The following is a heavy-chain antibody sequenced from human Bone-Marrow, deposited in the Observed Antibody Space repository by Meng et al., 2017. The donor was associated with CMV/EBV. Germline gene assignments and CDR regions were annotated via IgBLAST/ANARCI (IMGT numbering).Heavy chain of an antibody. CDR3: ARDTRITGTTGPMRS. D-gene: IGHD1-7*01. CDR2: INPSGGST. J-gene: IGHJ4*02. CDR1: GYTFTSYY. V-gene: IGHV1-46*01. Sequence: GESLKISCKASGYTFTSYYMHWVRQAPGQGLEWMGIINPSGGSTSYAQKFQGRVTMTRDTSTSTVYMELSSLRSEDTAVYYCARDTRITGTTGPMRSWGQGTLVTVSS.